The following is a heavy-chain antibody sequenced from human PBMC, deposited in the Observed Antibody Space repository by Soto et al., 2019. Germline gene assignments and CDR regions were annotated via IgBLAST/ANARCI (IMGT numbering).Heavy chain of an antibody. V-gene: IGHV3-7*01. Sequence: GGSLRLSCAASGFTFSSYWMSWVRQAPGKGLEWVANIKDDGSEKYYMDSVKGRFTISRDNAENSLFLQMDGLKDEDAAVYYCARDLSGSSVYWGQGALVTVSS. J-gene: IGHJ4*02. CDR1: GFTFSSYW. CDR2: IKDDGSEK. CDR3: ARDLSGSSVY. D-gene: IGHD6-6*01.